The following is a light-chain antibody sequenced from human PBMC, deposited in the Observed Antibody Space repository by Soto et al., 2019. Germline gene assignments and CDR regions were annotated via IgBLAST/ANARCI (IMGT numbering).Light chain of an antibody. V-gene: IGKV1-39*01. Sequence: DIQMTQSPSSLSASVGDRVTITCRASQTISRYLNWYQQKPGKAPKLLIFAASSLQSGVPSRFSGSGSGTEFTHAINSLQPEDFATYYCQQSYNALAFGPGTKVDIK. CDR3: QQSYNALA. CDR1: QTISRY. J-gene: IGKJ3*01. CDR2: AAS.